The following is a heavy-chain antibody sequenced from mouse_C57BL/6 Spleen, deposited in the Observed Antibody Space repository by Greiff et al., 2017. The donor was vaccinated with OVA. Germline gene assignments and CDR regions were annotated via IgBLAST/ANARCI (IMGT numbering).Heavy chain of an antibody. V-gene: IGHV1-82*01. Sequence: QVQLQQSGPELVKPGASVKISCKASGYAFSSSWMNWVKQRPGKGLEWIGRIYPGDGDTNYNGKFKGKATLTADKSSSTAYMQLSSLTSEDSAVYFGARAVYDLYYYAMDYWGQGTSVTVSS. CDR1: GYAFSSSW. J-gene: IGHJ4*01. CDR2: IYPGDGDT. CDR3: ARAVYDLYYYAMDY. D-gene: IGHD2-4*01.